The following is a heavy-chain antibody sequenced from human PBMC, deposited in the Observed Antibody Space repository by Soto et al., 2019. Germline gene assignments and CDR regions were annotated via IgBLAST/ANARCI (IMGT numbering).Heavy chain of an antibody. J-gene: IGHJ3*02. Sequence: PSETLSLTCTVSGGSISSYYWSWIRQPPGKGLEWIGYIYYSGSTNYNPSLKSRVTISVDTSKNQFSLKLSSVTAADTAVYYCARSWYLAVAGLDAFDIWGQGTMVTVS. CDR2: IYYSGST. CDR1: GGSISSYY. D-gene: IGHD6-19*01. V-gene: IGHV4-59*08. CDR3: ARSWYLAVAGLDAFDI.